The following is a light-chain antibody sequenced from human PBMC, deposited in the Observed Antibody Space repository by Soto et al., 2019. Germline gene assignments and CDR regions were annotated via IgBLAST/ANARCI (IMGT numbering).Light chain of an antibody. CDR2: AAS. Sequence: IQMTQSPSTLSASVVDRVTITCRASQGIRNDLGWYQQKPGKAPKLLIYAASSLQSGVPSRFSGSGSGTDFTLTISSLQSEDFAVYYCQQYRNWPRTFGQGTKVDIK. CDR3: QQYRNWPRT. CDR1: QGIRND. V-gene: IGKV1-6*01. J-gene: IGKJ1*01.